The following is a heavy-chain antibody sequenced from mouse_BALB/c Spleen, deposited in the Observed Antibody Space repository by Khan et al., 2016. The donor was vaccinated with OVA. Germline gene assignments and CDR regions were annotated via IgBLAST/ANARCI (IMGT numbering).Heavy chain of an antibody. CDR2: ISYSGST. CDR1: GYSITSDYA. CDR3: ARWFTY. J-gene: IGHJ3*01. Sequence: EVKLEESGPGLVTPSQSLSLTCTVTGYSITSDYAWNWIRQFPGNKLEWMGYISYSGSTTYNPSLKSRISITRDTSKNQFFLQLNSVTTEDTATYYCARWFTYWGQGTLVTVSA. V-gene: IGHV3-2*02.